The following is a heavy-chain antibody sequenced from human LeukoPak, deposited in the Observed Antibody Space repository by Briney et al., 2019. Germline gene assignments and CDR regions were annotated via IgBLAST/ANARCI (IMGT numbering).Heavy chain of an antibody. D-gene: IGHD6-19*01. CDR1: GFTFSSYA. J-gene: IGHJ4*02. V-gene: IGHV3-23*01. CDR2: ISGSGGST. CDR3: AKSIAVAGNY. Sequence: PGGSLRLSCAAFGFTFSSYAMSWVRQAPGKGVEWVSAISGSGGSTYYADSVKGRFTISRDNSKNTLYLQMNSLRAEDTAVYYCAKSIAVAGNYWGQGTLVTVSS.